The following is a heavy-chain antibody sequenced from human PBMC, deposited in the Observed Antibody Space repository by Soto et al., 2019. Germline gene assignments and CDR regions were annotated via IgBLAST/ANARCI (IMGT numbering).Heavy chain of an antibody. Sequence: ASVKVSCKASGYTFTSYGISWVRQAPGQGLEWMGWISAYNGNTNYAQKLQGRVTMTTDTSTSTAYMELRSLRSDDTAVYYCARSRRWFGASYGMDVWGQGTTVTVSS. CDR2: ISAYNGNT. J-gene: IGHJ6*02. V-gene: IGHV1-18*01. D-gene: IGHD3-10*01. CDR3: ARSRRWFGASYGMDV. CDR1: GYTFTSYG.